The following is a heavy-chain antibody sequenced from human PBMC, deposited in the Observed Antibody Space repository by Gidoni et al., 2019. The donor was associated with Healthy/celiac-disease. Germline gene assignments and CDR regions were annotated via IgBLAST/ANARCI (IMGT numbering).Heavy chain of an antibody. J-gene: IGHJ4*02. CDR3: AKDEGAIEEYYFDY. V-gene: IGHV3-9*01. D-gene: IGHD2-2*02. Sequence: EVQPVASGGGLVQPGRSLTLAWAASGFTFQDYAMHWVRQAPGKGLEWVSGISWNSGSIGYADSVKGRFTISRDNAKNSLYLQMNSLRAEDTALYYCAKDEGAIEEYYFDYWGQGTLVTVSS. CDR1: GFTFQDYA. CDR2: ISWNSGSI.